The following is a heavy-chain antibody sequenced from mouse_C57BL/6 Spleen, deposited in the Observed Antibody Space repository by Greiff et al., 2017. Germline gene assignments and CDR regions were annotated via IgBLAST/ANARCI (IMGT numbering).Heavy chain of an antibody. D-gene: IGHD3-2*02. CDR1: GYTFTSYW. CDR2: IDPSDSET. V-gene: IGHV1-52*01. J-gene: IGHJ1*03. Sequence: QVQLQQPGAELVRPGSSVKLSCKASGYTFTSYWMHWVKQRPIQGLEWIGNIDPSDSETHYNQKFKDKATLTVDKSSSTAYMQLSSLTSEDSAVYYCARSDSSGYLHWYFDVWGTGTTVTVSS. CDR3: ARSDSSGYLHWYFDV.